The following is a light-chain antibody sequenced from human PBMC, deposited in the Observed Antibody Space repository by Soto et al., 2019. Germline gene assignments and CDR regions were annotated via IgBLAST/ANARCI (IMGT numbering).Light chain of an antibody. CDR2: KSY. Sequence: DIQMTQSPSTLSASVGDRVTITCRASQSISSWLAWYQQKPGKAPKLLIYKSYSLESGVPSRFSGSGSGKEFTLTISSLQPDDFATYYCQQYNSYPITFGQGTRLEIK. CDR1: QSISSW. V-gene: IGKV1-5*03. CDR3: QQYNSYPIT. J-gene: IGKJ5*01.